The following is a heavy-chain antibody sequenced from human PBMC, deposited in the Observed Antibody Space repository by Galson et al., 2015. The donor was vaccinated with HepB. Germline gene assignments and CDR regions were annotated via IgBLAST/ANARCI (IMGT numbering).Heavy chain of an antibody. V-gene: IGHV3-48*03. CDR3: ARGGVLRFLEDDPATGKNWFDP. D-gene: IGHD3-3*01. CDR2: ISSGGTTI. J-gene: IGHJ5*02. CDR1: GFTFSSYA. Sequence: SLRLSCAASGFTFSSYAMHWVRQAPGKGLEWLSYISSGGTTIYYADSVKGRFTISRDNAKNSLYLQMNSLRAEDTAVYYCARGGVLRFLEDDPATGKNWFDPWGQGTLVTVSS.